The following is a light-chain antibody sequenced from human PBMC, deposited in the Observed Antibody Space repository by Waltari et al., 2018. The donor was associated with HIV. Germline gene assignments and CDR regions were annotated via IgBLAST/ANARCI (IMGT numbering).Light chain of an antibody. CDR1: KLGNRY. Sequence: SYELTQPPSVSVSPGQTATITCSGYKLGNRYVCWYEQKPGQSPLLVIYDDTKRPSGIPERFSGSNSLNTATLTISGTQAVDEADYYCLAWDSSTVIFGGGTRLTVL. CDR3: LAWDSSTVI. J-gene: IGLJ2*01. V-gene: IGLV3-1*01. CDR2: DDT.